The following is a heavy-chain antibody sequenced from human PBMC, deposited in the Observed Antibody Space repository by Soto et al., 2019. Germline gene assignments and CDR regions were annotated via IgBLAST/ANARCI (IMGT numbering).Heavy chain of an antibody. V-gene: IGHV3-23*01. D-gene: IGHD6-19*01. CDR3: ARGSSGWSPFDY. J-gene: IGHJ4*02. CDR2: ISGSGTST. Sequence: EVQLLESGGGLVQPGGSLRLSCAASGFTFSSYAMSWVRQAPGKGLEWVSAISGSGTSTYYADSVKGRFTISRDNSKNTLYLQMNSLRVEDTAVYYCARGSSGWSPFDYWGQGTLVTVSS. CDR1: GFTFSSYA.